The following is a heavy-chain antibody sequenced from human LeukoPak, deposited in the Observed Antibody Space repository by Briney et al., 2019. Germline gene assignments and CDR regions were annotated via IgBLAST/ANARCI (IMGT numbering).Heavy chain of an antibody. Sequence: SVKVSCKASGGTFSSYAISWVRQAPGQGLEWMGRIIPILGIANYAQKFQGRVTITADKSTGTAYMELSSLRSEDTAVYYCATDTVTTWFDYWGQGTLVTVSS. CDR1: GGTFSSYA. CDR3: ATDTVTTWFDY. D-gene: IGHD4-17*01. J-gene: IGHJ4*02. V-gene: IGHV1-69*04. CDR2: IIPILGIA.